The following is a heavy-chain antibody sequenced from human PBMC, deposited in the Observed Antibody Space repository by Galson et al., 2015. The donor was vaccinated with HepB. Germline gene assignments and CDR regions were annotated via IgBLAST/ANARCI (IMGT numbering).Heavy chain of an antibody. D-gene: IGHD5-24*01. CDR1: GGTFSSYA. CDR2: IIPIFGTA. CDR3: ARDPRGDGYKPDAFDI. J-gene: IGHJ3*02. Sequence: SVKVSCKASGGTFSSYAISWVRQAPGQGLEWMGGIIPIFGTANYAQKFQGRVTITADKSTSTAYMELSSLRSEDTAVYYCARDPRGDGYKPDAFDIWGQGTMVTVSS. V-gene: IGHV1-69*06.